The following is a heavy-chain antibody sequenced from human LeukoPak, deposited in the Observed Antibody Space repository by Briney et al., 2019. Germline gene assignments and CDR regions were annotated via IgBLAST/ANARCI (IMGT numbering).Heavy chain of an antibody. D-gene: IGHD3-16*01. J-gene: IGHJ4*02. CDR1: GYTFTTYY. CDR3: ARCLRHLDPFDY. Sequence: ASVKVSCKASGYTFTTYYMHWVRQAPGQGLEWLGIINPSGGSTNYAEKFQGRVTMTRDMPTSTVYMELSSLRSEDTAVYYCARCLRHLDPFDYWGQGTLVTVSS. CDR2: INPSGGST. V-gene: IGHV1-46*01.